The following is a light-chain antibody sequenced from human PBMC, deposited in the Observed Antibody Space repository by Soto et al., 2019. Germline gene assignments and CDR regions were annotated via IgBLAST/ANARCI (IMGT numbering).Light chain of an antibody. CDR1: QSVSSY. Sequence: EIVLTQSPATLSLSPGERATLSCRASQSVSSYLAWYQQKPGQAPRLLIYDASHRATAIPARFSGSGSGTDFTLTISSLEPADFAVYYCHQRSSRPLTFGGGTKVEIK. J-gene: IGKJ4*01. CDR2: DAS. CDR3: HQRSSRPLT. V-gene: IGKV3-11*01.